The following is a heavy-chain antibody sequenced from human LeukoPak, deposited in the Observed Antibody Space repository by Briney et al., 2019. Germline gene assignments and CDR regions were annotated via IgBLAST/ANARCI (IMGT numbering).Heavy chain of an antibody. CDR1: GGSISSYY. D-gene: IGHD3-3*01. CDR3: ARWPYGNYDPNPDYYYYMDV. J-gene: IGHJ6*03. Sequence: SETLSLTCTVSGGSISSYYWSWIRQPAGKGLEWIGRIYTSGSTNYNPSLKSRVTMSVDTSKNQFSLKLSSVTAADTAVYYCARWPYGNYDPNPDYYYYMDVWGKGTTVTVSS. V-gene: IGHV4-4*07. CDR2: IYTSGST.